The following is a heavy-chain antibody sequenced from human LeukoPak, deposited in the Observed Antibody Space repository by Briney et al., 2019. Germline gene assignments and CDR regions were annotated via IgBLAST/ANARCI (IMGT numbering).Heavy chain of an antibody. Sequence: GASVKVSCKASGYTFTGYYMHWVRQAPGQGLEWMGWINPNSGGTNYAQKFQGRVTMTRDTSISTAYMELSRLRSDDTAVYYCARVNTVAPRTYYFDYWGQGTLVTASS. CDR1: GYTFTGYY. V-gene: IGHV1-2*02. CDR2: INPNSGGT. CDR3: ARVNTVAPRTYYFDY. J-gene: IGHJ4*02. D-gene: IGHD4-17*01.